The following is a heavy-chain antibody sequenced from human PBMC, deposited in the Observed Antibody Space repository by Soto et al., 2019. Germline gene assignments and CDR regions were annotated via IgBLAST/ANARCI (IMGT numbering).Heavy chain of an antibody. CDR2: ISSGGSDV. CDR3: ARGRDNPTVY. J-gene: IGHJ4*02. CDR1: GFTFSSYT. D-gene: IGHD1-1*01. Sequence: EVQLVESGGGLVKPGGSLRLSCAASGFTFSSYTIHWVRQAPGKGLEWVSSISSGGSDVYYADSVKGRFTISRDNAKNSLYLQMNSLRAEDTAVYYCARGRDNPTVYWGQGTLVTVSS. V-gene: IGHV3-21*01.